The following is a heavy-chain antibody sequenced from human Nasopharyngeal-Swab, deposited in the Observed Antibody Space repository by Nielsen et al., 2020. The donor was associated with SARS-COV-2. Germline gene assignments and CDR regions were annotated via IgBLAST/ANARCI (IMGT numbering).Heavy chain of an antibody. CDR2: IYYSGST. D-gene: IGHD5-12*01. J-gene: IGHJ4*02. CDR3: ARQETGGYQYYFDY. Sequence: PGKGLEWIGSIYYSGSTYYNPSLKSRVTISVDTAKNQFSLKLSPVTAADTAVYYCARQETGGYQYYFDYWGQGTLVTVSS. V-gene: IGHV4-39*01.